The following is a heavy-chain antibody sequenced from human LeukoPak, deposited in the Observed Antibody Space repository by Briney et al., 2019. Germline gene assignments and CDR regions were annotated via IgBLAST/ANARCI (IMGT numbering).Heavy chain of an antibody. CDR1: GFTFSKYG. Sequence: GGSLRLSCVASGFTFSKYGMHWVRQAPGKGLQWLAIIWYDGHNNYHADSVKGRFTISRDNSKNTLFLEMNDLKAEDTAVYYCAREWGLIAVAGGPGYWGQGTLVTVSS. CDR3: AREWGLIAVAGGPGY. CDR2: IWYDGHNN. D-gene: IGHD2-21*01. J-gene: IGHJ4*02. V-gene: IGHV3-33*01.